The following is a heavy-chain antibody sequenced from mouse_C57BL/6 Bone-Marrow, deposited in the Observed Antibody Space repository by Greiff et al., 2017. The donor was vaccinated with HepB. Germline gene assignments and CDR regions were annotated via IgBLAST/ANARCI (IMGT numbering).Heavy chain of an antibody. Sequence: EVMLVESGGGLVKPGGSLKLSCAASGFTFSDYGMHWVRQAPEKGLEWVAYISSGSSTIYYADTVKGRFTISRDNAKNTLFLQMTSLRSEDTAMYYCARFDCPYYAMDYWGQGTSVTVSS. J-gene: IGHJ4*01. CDR2: ISSGSSTI. D-gene: IGHD2-4*01. CDR1: GFTFSDYG. CDR3: ARFDCPYYAMDY. V-gene: IGHV5-17*01.